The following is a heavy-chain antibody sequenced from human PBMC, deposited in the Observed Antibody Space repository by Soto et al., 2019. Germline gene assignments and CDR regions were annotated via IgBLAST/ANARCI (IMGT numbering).Heavy chain of an antibody. CDR2: INHSGST. V-gene: IGHV4-34*01. CDR3: ARQGFGQLHGLVDV. J-gene: IGHJ6*02. D-gene: IGHD3-10*01. CDR1: GGSFSGYY. Sequence: PSETLSLTCAVYGGSFSGYYWTWIRQPPGTGLEWIGEINHSGSTNYNPSLKSRVTISVDTSKNQFSLKLTSVTAADTAVYYCARQGFGQLHGLVDVWGPGTTVTVS.